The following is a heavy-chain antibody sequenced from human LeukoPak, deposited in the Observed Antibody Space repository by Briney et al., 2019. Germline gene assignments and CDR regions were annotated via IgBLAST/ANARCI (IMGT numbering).Heavy chain of an antibody. Sequence: GGSLRLSCAASGFTSSSYWMSWVRQAPGKGLEWVANIKQDGSEKYYVDSVKGRFTISRDNAKNSLYLQMNSLRAEDTAVYYCARGTITMVRGGDFDYWGQGTLVTVSS. D-gene: IGHD3-10*01. J-gene: IGHJ4*02. CDR1: GFTSSSYW. CDR3: ARGTITMVRGGDFDY. CDR2: IKQDGSEK. V-gene: IGHV3-7*01.